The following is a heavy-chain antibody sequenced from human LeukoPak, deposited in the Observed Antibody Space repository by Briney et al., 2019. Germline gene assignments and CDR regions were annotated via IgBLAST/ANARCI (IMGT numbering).Heavy chain of an antibody. V-gene: IGHV4-34*01. CDR1: GGSFSGYY. Sequence: SETLSLTCAVYGGSFSGYYWSWIRQPPGKGLEWIGEINHSGSTNYNLSLKSRVTISVDTSKNQFSLKLSSVTAADTAVYYCARHRPFDYWGQGTLVTVSS. CDR2: INHSGST. CDR3: ARHRPFDY. J-gene: IGHJ4*02.